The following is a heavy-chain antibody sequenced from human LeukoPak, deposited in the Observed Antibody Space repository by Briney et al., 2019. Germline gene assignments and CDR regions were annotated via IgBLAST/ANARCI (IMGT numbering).Heavy chain of an antibody. CDR2: IYSGGST. CDR3: ATNAGQWLVPFDY. Sequence: GGSLRLSCAASGFNVSSNYMSWVRQAPGKGLEWVSVIYSGGSTYYADSVKGRFTISRDNSKNTLYLQMNSLRVEDTAVYYCATNAGQWLVPFDYWGQGTLVTVSS. D-gene: IGHD6-19*01. CDR1: GFNVSSNY. J-gene: IGHJ4*02. V-gene: IGHV3-53*01.